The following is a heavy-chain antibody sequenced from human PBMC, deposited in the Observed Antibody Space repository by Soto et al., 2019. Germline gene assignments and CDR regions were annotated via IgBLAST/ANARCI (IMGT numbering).Heavy chain of an antibody. Sequence: SETLSLTCAVYGGSFSGYYWSWIRQPPGKGLEWIGEINHSGSTNYNPSLKSRVTMSVDTSKNQFSLDLRSVTAADTAVYYCARGHGSGSYEDYYYYGLDVWGQGTTVTVS. CDR1: GGSFSGYY. V-gene: IGHV4-34*01. D-gene: IGHD3-10*01. CDR2: INHSGST. CDR3: ARGHGSGSYEDYYYYGLDV. J-gene: IGHJ6*02.